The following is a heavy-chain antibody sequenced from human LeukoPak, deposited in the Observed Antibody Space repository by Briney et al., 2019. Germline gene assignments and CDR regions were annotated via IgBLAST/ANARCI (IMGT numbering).Heavy chain of an antibody. CDR3: ARCYDLWSGYYEGSVYY. CDR2: ISAYNGNT. CDR1: GYTFTSYG. Sequence: GASVKVSCKASGYTFTSYGISWVRQAPGQGLEWMGWISAYNGNTNYAQKLQGRVTMTTDTSTSTAYMELRSLRSDDTAVYYCARCYDLWSGYYEGSVYYWGQGTLVSVSS. J-gene: IGHJ4*02. V-gene: IGHV1-18*01. D-gene: IGHD3-3*01.